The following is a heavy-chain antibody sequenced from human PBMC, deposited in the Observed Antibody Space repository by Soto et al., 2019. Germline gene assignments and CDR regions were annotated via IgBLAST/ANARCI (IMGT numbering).Heavy chain of an antibody. CDR3: IQSRCGGDCLQSYASHYYYGMDV. CDR2: IYWDDDK. CDR1: GFLLSTSGVG. Sequence: QITLKESGPTLVKPTQTLTLTCTFSGFLLSTSGVGVGWIRQPPGKALEWLALIYWDDDKRYSPSLRSRLTINKDTSKNQVVLTMTNMDPVDTATYYCIQSRCGGDCLQSYASHYYYGMDVWGQGTTITVSS. V-gene: IGHV2-5*02. J-gene: IGHJ6*02. D-gene: IGHD2-21*02.